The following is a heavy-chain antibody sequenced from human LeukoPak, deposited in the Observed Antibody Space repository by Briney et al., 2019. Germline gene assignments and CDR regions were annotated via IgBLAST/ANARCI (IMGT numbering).Heavy chain of an antibody. Sequence: ASVKVSCTASGYTFTSYYMHWVRQAPGQGLEWMGIINHSGGSTSYAYKFQGRVTMTRDMSTSTVYMVMSSLRSEDTAVYYSAGGKRAACPSWFDPRGQGTLVTVSS. D-gene: IGHD6-6*01. CDR1: GYTFTSYY. V-gene: IGHV1-46*01. J-gene: IGHJ5*02. CDR2: INHSGGST. CDR3: AGGKRAACPSWFDP.